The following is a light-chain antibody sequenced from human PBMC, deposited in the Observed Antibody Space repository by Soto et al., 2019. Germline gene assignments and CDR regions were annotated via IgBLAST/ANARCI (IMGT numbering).Light chain of an antibody. CDR1: QSVSGSY. CDR3: QQYGSSSWT. Sequence: EIVLTQSPGTLSLSPGERATLSCRASQSVSGSYLAWYQQRPGQAPRLLIYGASSRATGIPDRFSGSGSGTDFTLTISRLEPEDFAVYYCQQYGSSSWTFGKGTKV. V-gene: IGKV3-20*01. J-gene: IGKJ1*01. CDR2: GAS.